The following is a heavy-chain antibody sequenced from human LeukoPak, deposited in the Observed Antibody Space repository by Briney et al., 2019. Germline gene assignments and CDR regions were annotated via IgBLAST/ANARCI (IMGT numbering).Heavy chain of an antibody. CDR3: ARMKRKGITMVRRYYFDY. CDR2: IKQDGSEK. J-gene: IGHJ4*02. D-gene: IGHD3-10*01. CDR1: GFTFSSYW. Sequence: GGSLRLSCAASGFTFSSYWMSWVRQAPGKGLEWVANIKQDGSEKYYVDSVKGRFTISRDNAKNSLYLQMNSLRAEDTAVYYCARMKRKGITMVRRYYFDYWGQGTLVTVSS. V-gene: IGHV3-7*01.